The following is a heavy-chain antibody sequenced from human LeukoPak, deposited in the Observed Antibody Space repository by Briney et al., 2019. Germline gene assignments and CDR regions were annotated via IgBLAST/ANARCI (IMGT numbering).Heavy chain of an antibody. CDR1: GFTFSSYS. V-gene: IGHV3-48*02. D-gene: IGHD3-22*01. J-gene: IGHJ4*02. CDR3: ARDLAVYYDSSGYYRYFDY. CDR2: ISSSSSTI. Sequence: GGSLRLSCAASGFTFSSYSMNWVRQAPGKGLEWVSYISSSSSTIYYADSVKGQFTISRDNAKNSLYLQMNSLRDEDTAVYYCARDLAVYYDSSGYYRYFDYWGQGTLVTVSS.